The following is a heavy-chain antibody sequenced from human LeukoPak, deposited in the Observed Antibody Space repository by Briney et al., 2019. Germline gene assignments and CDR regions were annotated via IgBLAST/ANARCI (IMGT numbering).Heavy chain of an antibody. CDR3: AGATGDPIRFDP. Sequence: PSETLSLTCAVYGGSFSGYYWSWIRKPPGKGLEWIGEINHSGSTNYNPSLKSRVTISVDTSKNQFSLKLSSVTAADTAVYYCAGATGDPIRFDPWGQGTLVTVSS. CDR1: GGSFSGYY. V-gene: IGHV4-34*01. J-gene: IGHJ5*02. CDR2: INHSGST. D-gene: IGHD7-27*01.